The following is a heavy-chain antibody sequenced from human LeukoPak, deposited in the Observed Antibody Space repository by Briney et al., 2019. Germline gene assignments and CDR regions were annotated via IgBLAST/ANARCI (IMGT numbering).Heavy chain of an antibody. CDR2: FYTSGST. D-gene: IGHD2-15*01. CDR3: SRQGYCSGGSCQWALDD. J-gene: IGHJ4*02. V-gene: IGHV4-4*09. Sequence: SETLSLTCTVSGGSISSYYWSWIRQPPGKGLEWIGYFYTSGSTNYNPSLKSRVTMSVDTSKNQFSLKLSSVTAAGTAVYYCSRQGYCSGGSCQWALDDWGQGTLVTVSS. CDR1: GGSISSYY.